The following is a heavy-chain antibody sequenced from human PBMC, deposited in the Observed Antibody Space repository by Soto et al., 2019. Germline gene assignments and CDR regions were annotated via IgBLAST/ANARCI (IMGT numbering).Heavy chain of an antibody. J-gene: IGHJ4*02. V-gene: IGHV4-39*01. Sequence: SETLSLTCTVSGGSISSSSYYWGWIRQPPGKGLEWIGSIYYSGSTYYNPSLKSRVTISVDTSKNQFSLKLSSVTAADTAVYYCARLYFGGGYFDYWGQGTLVTVSS. CDR3: ARLYFGGGYFDY. CDR1: GGSISSSSYY. D-gene: IGHD3-16*01. CDR2: IYYSGST.